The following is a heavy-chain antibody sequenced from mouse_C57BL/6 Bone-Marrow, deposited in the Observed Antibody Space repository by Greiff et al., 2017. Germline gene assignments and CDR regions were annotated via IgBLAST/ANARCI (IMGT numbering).Heavy chain of an antibody. J-gene: IGHJ1*03. CDR3: ARPFGWYSDV. V-gene: IGHV1-50*01. CDR1: GYTFTSYW. CDR2: IDPSDSYT. Sequence: QVQLQQPGAELVKPGASVKLSCKASGYTFTSYWMQWVKQRPGQGLEWIGEIDPSDSYTNYNQKFKGKATLTVDTSSSTAYMQLSSLTSEDSAVYYCARPFGWYSDVWGTGTTVTVSS. D-gene: IGHD3-1*01.